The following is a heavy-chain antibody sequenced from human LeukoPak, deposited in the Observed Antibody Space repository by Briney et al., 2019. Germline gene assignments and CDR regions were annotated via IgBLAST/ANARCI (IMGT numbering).Heavy chain of an antibody. V-gene: IGHV4-31*03. CDR2: IYYSGST. Sequence: SQTLSLTCTVSGGSISSGGYYWSWIRQHPGKGLEWIGYIYYSGSTYYNPSLKSRVTISVDTSKNQFSLKLSSVTAADTTVYYCARGQQLVVFDPWGQGTLVTVSS. CDR3: ARGQQLVVFDP. CDR1: GGSISSGGYY. J-gene: IGHJ5*02. D-gene: IGHD6-13*01.